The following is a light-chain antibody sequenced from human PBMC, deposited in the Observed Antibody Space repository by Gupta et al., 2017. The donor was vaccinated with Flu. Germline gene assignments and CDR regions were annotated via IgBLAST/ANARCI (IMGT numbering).Light chain of an antibody. J-gene: IGKJ1*01. CDR3: QQYNNWWT. CDR1: QSVGST. V-gene: IGKV3-15*01. Sequence: PGERATPSCRASQSVGSTVAWYQQKPGQAPRLLIYGASTRATGIPARFSGSGSGTEFTLTISSLQSEDFAVYYCQQYNNWWTFGQGTKVEIK. CDR2: GAS.